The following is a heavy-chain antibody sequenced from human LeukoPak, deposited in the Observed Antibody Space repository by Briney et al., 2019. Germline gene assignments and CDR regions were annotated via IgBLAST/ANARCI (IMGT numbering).Heavy chain of an antibody. Sequence: PGGSLRLSCAASGFTFSVYYMSWIRQAPGKGLEWLSYISSDGDTIYYADSVKGRFTISRDNAKNSLYLQMNSLRAEDTAVYYCVRGGLLKTFDSWGQGNLVTVSS. V-gene: IGHV3-11*01. J-gene: IGHJ4*02. CDR3: VRGGLLKTFDS. CDR1: GFTFSVYY. CDR2: ISSDGDTI. D-gene: IGHD1-26*01.